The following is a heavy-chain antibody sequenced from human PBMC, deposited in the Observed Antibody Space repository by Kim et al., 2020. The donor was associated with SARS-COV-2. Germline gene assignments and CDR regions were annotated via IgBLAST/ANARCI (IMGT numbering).Heavy chain of an antibody. D-gene: IGHD6-13*01. V-gene: IGHV1-8*01. CDR3: AGGKYSSTALNY. J-gene: IGHJ4*02. Sequence: GYAQKFQGRVTMTRNTSISTAYMELSSLGSEDTAVYYCAGGKYSSTALNYWGQGTLVTVSS.